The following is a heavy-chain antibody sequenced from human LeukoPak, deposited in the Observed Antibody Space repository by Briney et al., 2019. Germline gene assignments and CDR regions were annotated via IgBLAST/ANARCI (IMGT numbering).Heavy chain of an antibody. CDR1: GGSISNYF. D-gene: IGHD6-13*01. CDR3: ARLSPALRLAQQGVDY. V-gene: IGHV4-59*08. Sequence: PSETLTLTCIVSGGSISNYFWSWIRQPPGKGLEWIGNIYNTDNTNYNPSLKSRVTISLDTSKNQFSLKLSSVTAADTAVCYCARLSPALRLAQQGVDYWGQGTLVTVSS. CDR2: IYNTDNT. J-gene: IGHJ4*02.